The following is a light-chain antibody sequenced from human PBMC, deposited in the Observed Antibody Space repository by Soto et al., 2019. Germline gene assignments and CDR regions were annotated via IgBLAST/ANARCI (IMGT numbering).Light chain of an antibody. Sequence: EIVMTQSPATLSESPGERATLSCRASQSVSSNLAWYQQKPGQAPRLLIYGASTRATGIPARFSGSGSVTEFTLTLSSLQSEDFAVYYCQQYNNRPPMYTFGQGTKLEIK. J-gene: IGKJ2*01. CDR3: QQYNNRPPMYT. CDR2: GAS. V-gene: IGKV3-15*01. CDR1: QSVSSN.